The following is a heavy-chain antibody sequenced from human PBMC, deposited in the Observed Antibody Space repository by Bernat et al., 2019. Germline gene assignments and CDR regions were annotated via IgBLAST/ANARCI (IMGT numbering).Heavy chain of an antibody. D-gene: IGHD4-23*01. Sequence: EVQLVESGGGLVQPGGSLRLSCAASGLTFSRYSMNWVRQAPGKGLEWVSYISTSGSSIYYADPVKGRFTISRDNAKNSLYLQMNSLRDEDTAVYYCARGLDYGGDYYYYGLDVWGQGTTVTVSS. V-gene: IGHV3-48*02. CDR3: ARGLDYGGDYYYYGLDV. CDR2: ISTSGSSI. CDR1: GLTFSRYS. J-gene: IGHJ6*02.